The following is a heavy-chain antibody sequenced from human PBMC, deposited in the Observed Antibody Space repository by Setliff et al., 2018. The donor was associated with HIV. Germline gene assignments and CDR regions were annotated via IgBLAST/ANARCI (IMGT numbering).Heavy chain of an antibody. J-gene: IGHJ5*02. Sequence: SQTLSLTCAISGDSVSSNSAAWNWIRQSPSRGLEWLGRTYYRSKCYNDYAVSVKSRITINPDTSKNQFSLQLNSVTPEDTAVYYCARSSWTAASPAGVYNWFDPWGQGTLVTVSS. CDR2: TYYRSKCYN. CDR3: ARSSWTAASPAGVYNWFDP. D-gene: IGHD6-13*01. V-gene: IGHV6-1*01. CDR1: GDSVSSNSAA.